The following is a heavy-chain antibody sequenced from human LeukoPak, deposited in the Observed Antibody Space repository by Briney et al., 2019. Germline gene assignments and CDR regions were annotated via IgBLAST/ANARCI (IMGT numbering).Heavy chain of an antibody. D-gene: IGHD3-9*01. V-gene: IGHV1-69*13. CDR1: GGAFSTYT. Sequence: SVKVSCKASGGAFSTYTINWVRQAPGQGLEWMGGIIPILGTANYAQKFQGRVTITADESTSTAYMELSSLRSEDTAVYYCARATVYYDFLTGFDPWGQGTLVTVSS. CDR3: ARATVYYDFLTGFDP. J-gene: IGHJ5*02. CDR2: IIPILGTA.